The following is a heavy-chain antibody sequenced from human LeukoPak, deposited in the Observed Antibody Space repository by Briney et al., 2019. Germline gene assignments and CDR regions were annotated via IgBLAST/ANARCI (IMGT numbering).Heavy chain of an antibody. D-gene: IGHD6-19*01. Sequence: GRSLRLSCAASGFTFSSYATHWVRQAPGKGLEWVAVISYDGSNKYYADSVKGRFTISRDNSANTLYLQMNSLRAEDTAVYYCARDLAVAGADRRYYFDYWGQGTLVTVSS. CDR2: ISYDGSNK. V-gene: IGHV3-30-3*01. CDR1: GFTFSSYA. J-gene: IGHJ4*02. CDR3: ARDLAVAGADRRYYFDY.